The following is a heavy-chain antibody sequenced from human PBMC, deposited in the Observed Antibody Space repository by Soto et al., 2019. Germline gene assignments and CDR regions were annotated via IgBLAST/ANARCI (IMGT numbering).Heavy chain of an antibody. CDR3: ATIKDYDSQVGPWGAGRGWFDP. Sequence: ASVKVSCKVSGYTLTGLSMHCVRQAPGKGLEWMGGFVPVDGETIYAQKFQGRVTMTEDTSTDTAYMELSSLRSEDTAVYYCATIKDYDSQVGPWGAGRGWFDPWGQGTLVTVSS. D-gene: IGHD3-22*01. CDR2: FVPVDGET. CDR1: GYTLTGLS. V-gene: IGHV1-24*01. J-gene: IGHJ5*02.